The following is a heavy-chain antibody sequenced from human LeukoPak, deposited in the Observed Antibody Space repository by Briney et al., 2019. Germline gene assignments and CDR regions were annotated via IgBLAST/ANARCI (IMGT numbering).Heavy chain of an antibody. CDR1: GFTFSSYA. J-gene: IGHJ4*02. Sequence: GGSLRLSCTTSGFTFSSYALSWVRQAPGKGLEWVSGIRVSGSTYYPDSVTGRFTISRDNSENTLYLQMSGLRAEDTAIYYCAKDQYSSGWYFDYWGQGTLVTVSS. D-gene: IGHD6-19*01. CDR2: IRVSGST. V-gene: IGHV3-23*01. CDR3: AKDQYSSGWYFDY.